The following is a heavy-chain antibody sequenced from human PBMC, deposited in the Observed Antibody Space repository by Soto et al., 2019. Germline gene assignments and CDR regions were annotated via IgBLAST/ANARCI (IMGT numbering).Heavy chain of an antibody. D-gene: IGHD3-3*01. Sequence: GGSLRLSCAASGFTFSDYYMSWIRQAPGKGLEWVSYISSSSSYTNYADSVKGRFTISRDNAKNSLYLQMNSLRAEDTAVYYCARVRGNDFWSGYSFDPWGQGTLVTVSS. CDR2: ISSSSSYT. V-gene: IGHV3-11*06. CDR1: GFTFSDYY. CDR3: ARVRGNDFWSGYSFDP. J-gene: IGHJ5*02.